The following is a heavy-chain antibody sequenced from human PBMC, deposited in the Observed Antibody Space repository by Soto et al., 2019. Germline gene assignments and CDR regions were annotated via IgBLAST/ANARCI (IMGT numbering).Heavy chain of an antibody. Sequence: PGGSLRLSCTASGFTFSTSAISWVRQAPGRGLEWVSGISGSGVGTYYADSVKGRFTISRDNSKNTLYLQLSGLRAEDAAVYYCAKGPTVFGAVISFDYYYGMYVWGQGTPVTVSS. CDR2: ISGSGVGT. V-gene: IGHV3-23*01. D-gene: IGHD3-3*01. CDR3: AKGPTVFGAVISFDYYYGMYV. J-gene: IGHJ6*02. CDR1: GFTFSTSA.